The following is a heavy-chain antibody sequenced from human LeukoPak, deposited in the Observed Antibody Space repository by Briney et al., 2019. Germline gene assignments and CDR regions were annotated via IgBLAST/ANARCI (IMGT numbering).Heavy chain of an antibody. CDR1: GYTFSYCG. CDR3: ARDCGNCGGVPDDTFDI. CDR2: ISAYTGNT. D-gene: IGHD2-21*01. Sequence: ASVKVSCKASGYTFSYCGISWVRQAPGQGLEWMGWISAYTGNTNYAQNVQGRVTMTTDTSTSTAYLELRSLRSDDTAVYYCARDCGNCGGVPDDTFDIWGQGTMVTVSS. J-gene: IGHJ3*02. V-gene: IGHV1-18*01.